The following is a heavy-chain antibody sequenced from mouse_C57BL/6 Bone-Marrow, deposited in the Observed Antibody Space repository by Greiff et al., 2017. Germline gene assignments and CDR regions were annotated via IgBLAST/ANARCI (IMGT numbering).Heavy chain of an antibody. J-gene: IGHJ3*01. CDR2: IYPGDGDT. CDR3: ARGYYDYDGGAWFAY. D-gene: IGHD2-4*01. Sequence: VQLQQSGPELVKPGASVKISCKASGYAFSSSWMNWVKQRPGKGLEWIGRIYPGDGDTNYNGKFKGKATLTADKYSSTAYMQLSSLTSEDSAVYFWARGYYDYDGGAWFAYWGQGTLVTVSA. CDR1: GYAFSSSW. V-gene: IGHV1-82*01.